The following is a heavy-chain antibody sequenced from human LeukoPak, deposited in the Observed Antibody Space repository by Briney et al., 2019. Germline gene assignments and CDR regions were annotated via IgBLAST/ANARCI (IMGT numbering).Heavy chain of an antibody. D-gene: IGHD3-22*01. CDR3: ARGKYDSSPFLQH. V-gene: IGHV3-7*03. J-gene: IGHJ1*01. CDR1: GFTFSSYW. CDR2: IKQDGSEK. Sequence: GGSLRLSCAASGFTFSSYWMSWVRQAPGKGLEWVANIKQDGSEKYYVDSVKGRFTISRDNAKNSMYLQMNSLRAEDTAVYYCARGKYDSSPFLQHWGQGTLVTVSS.